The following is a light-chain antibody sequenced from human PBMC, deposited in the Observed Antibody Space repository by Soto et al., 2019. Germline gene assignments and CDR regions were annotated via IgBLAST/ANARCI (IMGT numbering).Light chain of an antibody. CDR3: QQNNTFLPLP. J-gene: IGKJ4*01. V-gene: IGKV1-12*01. Sequence: DIQMTQSPSSVSASVGDRVTITCRASQGISNWLAWYQQQPGKAHKLLIYGASSLQSGVPSRFSGGGSGTDVALIISSLQPEDFATYFCQQNNTFLPLPFDGGTNVEI. CDR2: GAS. CDR1: QGISNW.